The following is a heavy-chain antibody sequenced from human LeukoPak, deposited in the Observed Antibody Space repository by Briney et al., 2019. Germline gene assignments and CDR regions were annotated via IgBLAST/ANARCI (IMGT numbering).Heavy chain of an antibody. CDR1: GYTFTSYY. J-gene: IGHJ4*02. CDR3: AKPQEADLWVPDY. D-gene: IGHD3-3*01. CDR2: MNPSGDST. Sequence: ASVKVSCKASGYTFTSYYIHWVRQAPGQGLEWMGIMNPSGDSTSYAQNFQGRVTMTRDMSTSTAYMELSSLIPEDTALYYCAKPQEADLWVPDYWGQGTLVTVSS. V-gene: IGHV1-46*01.